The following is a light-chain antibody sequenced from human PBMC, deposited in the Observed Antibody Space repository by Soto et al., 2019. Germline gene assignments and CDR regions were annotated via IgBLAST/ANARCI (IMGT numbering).Light chain of an antibody. CDR3: QVWDSSSEPVV. CDR2: YDS. CDR1: NIGSKS. Sequence: SYELTQPPSVSVAPGKTARITCGGNNIGSKSVHWYQQKPGQAPVLVIYYDSDRPSGIPERFSGSNSGNTATLTISRVEAGDEADYYCQVWDSSSEPVVFGGGTQLTVL. J-gene: IGLJ2*01. V-gene: IGLV3-21*04.